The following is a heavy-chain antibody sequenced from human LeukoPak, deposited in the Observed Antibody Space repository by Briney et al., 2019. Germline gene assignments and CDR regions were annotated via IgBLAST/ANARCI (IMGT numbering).Heavy chain of an antibody. CDR1: GYTFTSYD. J-gene: IGHJ5*02. CDR3: ARRPQRSYYWVVLGWFDP. D-gene: IGHD1-26*01. Sequence: ASVKVSCKASGYTFTSYDINWVRQATGQGLEWMGWMNPNSGNTGYAQKFQGRVTMTRNTSISTDYMELSSLRSEDTAVYYCARRPQRSYYWVVLGWFDPWGQGTLVTVSS. V-gene: IGHV1-8*01. CDR2: MNPNSGNT.